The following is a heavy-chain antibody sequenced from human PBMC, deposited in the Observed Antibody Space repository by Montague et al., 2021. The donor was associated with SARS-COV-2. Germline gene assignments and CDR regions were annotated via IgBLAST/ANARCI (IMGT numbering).Heavy chain of an antibody. CDR3: AKQALTRYCTSTTCFGAAFAI. CDR2: IYYSGST. D-gene: IGHD2-2*01. CDR1: GVSISSYY. J-gene: IGHJ3*02. V-gene: IGHV4-59*08. Sequence: SETLSLTCTVSGVSISSYYWTWTRQPPGKGLERIGLIYYSGSTNYNPSLKSRVTITVDTPKNQFSLKLSSVTAADTAVYYCAKQALTRYCTSTTCFGAAFAIWGHGTMVTVS.